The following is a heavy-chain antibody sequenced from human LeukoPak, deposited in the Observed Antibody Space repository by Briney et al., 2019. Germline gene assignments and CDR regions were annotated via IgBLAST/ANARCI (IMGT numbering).Heavy chain of an antibody. CDR2: ISAYNGNT. V-gene: IGHV1-18*01. CDR1: GYTFTIYG. Sequence: ASVKVSCKASGYTFTIYGISWVRQAPGQGLEWMGWISAYNGNTNYAQKLQGRVTMTTDTSTSTAYMELRSLRSDDTAVYYCARGLYYNSSGRYGMDVWGQGTTVTVSS. CDR3: ARGLYYNSSGRYGMDV. J-gene: IGHJ6*01. D-gene: IGHD3-10*01.